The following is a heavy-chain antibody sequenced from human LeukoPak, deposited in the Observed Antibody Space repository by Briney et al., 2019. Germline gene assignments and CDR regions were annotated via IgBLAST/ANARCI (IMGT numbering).Heavy chain of an antibody. J-gene: IGHJ5*02. CDR2: TYYSGNP. CDR1: GGSLNSYY. CDR3: ARGDVVATALDP. D-gene: IGHD5-12*01. V-gene: IGHV4-59*08. Sequence: PSETLSLTCAVSGGSLNSYYWSWIRQPPGKGLEWIGYTYYSGNPNYNPSLRTRVTISVDTSKNQFSLKLSSVTAADTAVYYCARGDVVATALDPWGQGTLVTVSS.